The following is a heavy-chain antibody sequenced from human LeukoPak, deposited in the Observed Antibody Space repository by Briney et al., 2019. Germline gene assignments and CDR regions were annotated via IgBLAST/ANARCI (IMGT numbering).Heavy chain of an antibody. Sequence: GGSLRLSCAASGFTVSHNYMSWVRQASGKGLEWVSVIYSGGSTYYADSVKGRFTISRDNSKNTPYLQMNTLRAEDTAVYYCATRMVTTWAFDYWGQGTLVTVSS. J-gene: IGHJ4*02. CDR2: IYSGGST. D-gene: IGHD4-17*01. CDR1: GFTVSHNY. CDR3: ATRMVTTWAFDY. V-gene: IGHV3-53*01.